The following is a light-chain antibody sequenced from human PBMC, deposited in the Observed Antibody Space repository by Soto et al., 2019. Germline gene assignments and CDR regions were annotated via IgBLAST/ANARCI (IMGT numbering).Light chain of an antibody. J-gene: IGKJ1*01. V-gene: IGKV3-15*01. Sequence: ETVMTQSPATLSVSPGERATLSCRASQSIRSTLAWFQQKPGQAPRLLIYDASKRATGIPARFSGSGSGTEFTLTISSLQSEDFAVYYCQQRGTWPTFGQGTRVEI. CDR2: DAS. CDR1: QSIRST. CDR3: QQRGTWPT.